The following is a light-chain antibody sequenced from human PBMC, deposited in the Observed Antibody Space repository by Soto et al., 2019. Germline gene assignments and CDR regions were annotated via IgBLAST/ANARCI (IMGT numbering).Light chain of an antibody. V-gene: IGKV3-15*01. CDR2: GAS. J-gene: IGKJ5*01. Sequence: EIVMTQSPLTLSVSPGERATLSCRASQSVSSKLAWYQQKPGQAPRLLIYGASARVTGIPGRFTGSGSGTEFTLTISSLQSEDFAVYYCQQYNNWPPITFGQGTRLEMK. CDR3: QQYNNWPPIT. CDR1: QSVSSK.